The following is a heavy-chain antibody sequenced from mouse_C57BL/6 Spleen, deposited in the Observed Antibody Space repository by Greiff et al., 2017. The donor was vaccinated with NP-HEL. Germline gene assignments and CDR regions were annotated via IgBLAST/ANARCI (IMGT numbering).Heavy chain of an antibody. CDR1: GYTFTSYW. CDR3: ANPRGYYAMDY. Sequence: QVQLQQSGAELVKPGASVKLSCKASGYTFTSYWMHWVKQRPGQGLEWIGMIHPNSGSTNYNEKFKSKATLTVDKSSSTAYMQLSSLTSEDSAVYYCANPRGYYAMDYWGQGTSVTVSS. CDR2: IHPNSGST. J-gene: IGHJ4*01. V-gene: IGHV1-64*01.